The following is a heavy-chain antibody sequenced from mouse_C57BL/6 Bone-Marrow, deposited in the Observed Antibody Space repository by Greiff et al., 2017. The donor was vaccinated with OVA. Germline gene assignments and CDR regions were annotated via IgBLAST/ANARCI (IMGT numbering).Heavy chain of an antibody. CDR1: GYTFTSYW. V-gene: IGHV1-64*01. J-gene: IGHJ2*01. CDR2: IHPNSGST. D-gene: IGHD1-1*01. CDR3: ARVGGVHYYGSSYDY. Sequence: QVQLQQPGAELVKPGASVKLSCKASGYTFTSYWMHWVKQRPGQGLEWIGMIHPNSGSTNYNEKFKSKATLTVDKSSSTAYMQLSSLTSEDSAVYYCARVGGVHYYGSSYDYWGQGTTLTVSS.